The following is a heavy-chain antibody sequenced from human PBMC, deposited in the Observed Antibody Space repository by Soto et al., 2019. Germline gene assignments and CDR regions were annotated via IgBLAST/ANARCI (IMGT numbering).Heavy chain of an antibody. J-gene: IGHJ2*01. V-gene: IGHV1-58*01. D-gene: IGHD6-6*01. CDR1: GFTFSSSA. CDR2: IVVGSGNT. Sequence: SVKVSGKASGFTFSSSAVQWLRQPRGQRLEWIGWIVVGSGNTNYAQKFQERVTITRDMSTSTAYMELSSLRSEDTAVYYCAADPLEYSSSRYWYFDLWGRGTLVTVSS. CDR3: AADPLEYSSSRYWYFDL.